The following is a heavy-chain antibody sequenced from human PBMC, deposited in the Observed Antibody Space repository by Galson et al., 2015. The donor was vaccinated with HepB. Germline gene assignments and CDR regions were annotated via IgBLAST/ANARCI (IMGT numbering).Heavy chain of an antibody. V-gene: IGHV1-69*06. CDR2: IIPIFGTA. CDR1: GGTFSSYA. J-gene: IGHJ2*01. Sequence: SVKVSCKASGGTFSSYAISWVRQAPGQGLEWMGGIIPIFGTANYAQKFQGRVTITADKSTSTAYMELSSLRSEDTAVYYCARSPYYYDSSSYWYFDLWGRGTLVTVSS. D-gene: IGHD3-22*01. CDR3: ARSPYYYDSSSYWYFDL.